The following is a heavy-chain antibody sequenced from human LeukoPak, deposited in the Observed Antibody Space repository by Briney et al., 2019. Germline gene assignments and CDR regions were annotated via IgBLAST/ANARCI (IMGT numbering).Heavy chain of an antibody. CDR2: INPSGGST. D-gene: IGHD3-9*01. CDR3: ARASYYDILTGYSAKDFDY. J-gene: IGHJ4*02. V-gene: IGHV1-46*01. CDR1: GYTFTSYY. Sequence: ASVKVSCKASGYTFTSYYMHWVRQAPGQGLEWMGIINPSGGSTSYAQKFQGKVTMTTDTSTSTAYMELRSLRSDDTAVYYCARASYYDILTGYSAKDFDYWGQGTLVTVSS.